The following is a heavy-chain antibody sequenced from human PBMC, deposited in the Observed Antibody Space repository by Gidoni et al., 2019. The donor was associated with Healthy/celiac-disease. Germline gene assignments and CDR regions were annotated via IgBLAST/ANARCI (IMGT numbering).Heavy chain of an antibody. CDR2: INHSGST. CDR3: ARVDTAMTPHPHYYYYYYMDV. D-gene: IGHD5-18*01. J-gene: IGHJ6*03. V-gene: IGHV4-34*01. CDR1: GGSFSGYY. Sequence: QVQLQQWGAGLLKPSETLSLTCAVYGGSFSGYYWSWIRQPPGKGLEWIGEINHSGSTNYNPSLKSRVTISVDTSKNQFSLKLSSVTAADTAVYYCARVDTAMTPHPHYYYYYYMDVWGKGTTVTVSS.